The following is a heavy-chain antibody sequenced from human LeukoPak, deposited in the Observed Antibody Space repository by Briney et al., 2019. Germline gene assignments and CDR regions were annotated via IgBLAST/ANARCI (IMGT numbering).Heavy chain of an antibody. J-gene: IGHJ4*02. Sequence: PGGSLRLSCAASGYTVSSNYMSWVRQAPGKGLEWVSVIYSGGTTYYSDSVRGRFTISRDNSKNTLYLQMNSLRAEDTAVYYCARNYYGSGSYRGGLEYWGQGTLVTVSS. CDR1: GYTVSSNY. CDR2: IYSGGTT. D-gene: IGHD3-10*01. V-gene: IGHV3-53*01. CDR3: ARNYYGSGSYRGGLEY.